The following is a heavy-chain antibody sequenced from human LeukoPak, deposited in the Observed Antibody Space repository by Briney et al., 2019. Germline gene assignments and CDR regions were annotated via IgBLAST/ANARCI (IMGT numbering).Heavy chain of an antibody. J-gene: IGHJ4*02. V-gene: IGHV4-59*01. Sequence: SETLSLTCTVSGGSISSYYWSWIRQPPGQGLEWIGYIYYSGSTNYNPSLKSRVTISVDTSKNQFSLKLSSVTAADTAVYYCARGSIAVAGTFDYWGQGALVTVSS. CDR2: IYYSGST. CDR1: GGSISSYY. CDR3: ARGSIAVAGTFDY. D-gene: IGHD6-19*01.